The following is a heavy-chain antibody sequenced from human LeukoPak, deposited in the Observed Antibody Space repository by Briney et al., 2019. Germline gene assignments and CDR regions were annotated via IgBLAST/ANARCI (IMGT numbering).Heavy chain of an antibody. CDR3: AKDGGGPSGWYSDY. CDR2: ISSSSSTI. V-gene: IGHV3-48*04. D-gene: IGHD6-19*01. J-gene: IGHJ4*02. Sequence: GGSLRLSCAASGFTFSSYSMNWVRQAPGKGLESGSYISSSSSTIYYADSVKGRFTISRDNAKNSLYLQMNSLRAEDTAVYYCAKDGGGPSGWYSDYWGQGTLVTVSS. CDR1: GFTFSSYS.